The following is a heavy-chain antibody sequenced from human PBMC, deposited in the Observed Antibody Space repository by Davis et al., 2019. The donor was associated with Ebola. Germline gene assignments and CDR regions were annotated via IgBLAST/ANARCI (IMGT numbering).Heavy chain of an antibody. CDR1: GFTFRTYT. Sequence: PGGSLRLSCAASGFTFRTYTMDWVRQAPGKGLEWFSSIGSGSTPMHYADSVKGRFTISRDNAKNSVYLQMNSLKAEDAAVYYCAGHRDGYNPFDYWGQGTLVTVSS. J-gene: IGHJ4*02. D-gene: IGHD5-24*01. V-gene: IGHV3-21*06. CDR2: IGSGSTPM. CDR3: AGHRDGYNPFDY.